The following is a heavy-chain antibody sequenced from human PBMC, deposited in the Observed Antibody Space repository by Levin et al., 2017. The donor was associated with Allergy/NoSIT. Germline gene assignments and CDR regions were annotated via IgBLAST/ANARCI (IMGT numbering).Heavy chain of an antibody. CDR2: ITPDGSGA. J-gene: IGHJ4*02. CDR3: ARVAVATAGIDS. D-gene: IGHD2-21*02. CDR1: GFTFTTSW. Sequence: QRGESLKISCAASGFTFTTSWMHWVRQAPGKGLVWVARITPDGSGANYAGSLQGRFAISRDNAMNTVYLQINSLTVDDTAVYFCARVAVATAGIDSWGQGTLVTVSS. V-gene: IGHV3-74*01.